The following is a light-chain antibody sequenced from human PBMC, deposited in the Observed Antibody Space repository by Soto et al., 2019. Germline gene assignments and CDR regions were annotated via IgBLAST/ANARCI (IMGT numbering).Light chain of an antibody. CDR2: DVT. CDR1: SSDIGGYNY. Sequence: QSALTQPASVSGSPGQWTTISCTGTSSDIGGYNYVSWYQHHPGKAPKLMIYDVTNRPSGVSNRFSGSKSGNTASLTISGLQTEDEADYYCSSYTSSNTYVFGTGTKVTVL. J-gene: IGLJ1*01. CDR3: SSYTSSNTYV. V-gene: IGLV2-14*03.